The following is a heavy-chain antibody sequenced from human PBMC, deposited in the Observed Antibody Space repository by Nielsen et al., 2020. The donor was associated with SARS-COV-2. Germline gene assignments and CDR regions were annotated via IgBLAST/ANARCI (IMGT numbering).Heavy chain of an antibody. V-gene: IGHV4-39*01. CDR3: ARTRYYYYGMDV. D-gene: IGHD2-2*01. CDR1: GGSISSSSYY. CDR2: IYYSGST. Sequence: SETLSLTCTVSGGSISSSSYYWGWIRQPPGKGLEWIGSIYYSGSTYYNPSLKSRVTTSVDTSKNQFSLKLSSVTAADTAVYYCARTRYYYYGMDVWGQGTTVTVSS. J-gene: IGHJ6*02.